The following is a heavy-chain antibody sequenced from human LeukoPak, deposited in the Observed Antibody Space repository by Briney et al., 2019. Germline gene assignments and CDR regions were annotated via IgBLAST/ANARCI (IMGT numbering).Heavy chain of an antibody. CDR1: GGSFSGYY. CDR3: ARGATCNFDY. V-gene: IGHV4-34*01. Sequence: PSETLSLTCAVYGGSFSGYYWSWIRQPPGKGLEWIGEINHSGSTNYNPSLKSRVTISVDTSKNQFSLKLSSVTAADTAVYYCARGATCNFDYWGQGTLVTVSS. CDR2: INHSGST. J-gene: IGHJ4*02.